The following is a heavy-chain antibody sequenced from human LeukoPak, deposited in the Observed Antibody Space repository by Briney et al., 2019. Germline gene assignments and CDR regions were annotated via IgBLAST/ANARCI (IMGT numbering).Heavy chain of an antibody. CDR3: ASLGTKTGTTKVPFDY. CDR2: MNPSGGST. CDR1: GYTFTSYY. Sequence: ASVKVSCKASGYTFTSYYMHWVRQAPGQGLEWMGIMNPSGGSTSYAQKFQGRVTMTRDQSTSTVYMELSSLRSEDTAVYYCASLGTKTGTTKVPFDYWGQGTLVTVSS. D-gene: IGHD1-7*01. V-gene: IGHV1-46*01. J-gene: IGHJ4*02.